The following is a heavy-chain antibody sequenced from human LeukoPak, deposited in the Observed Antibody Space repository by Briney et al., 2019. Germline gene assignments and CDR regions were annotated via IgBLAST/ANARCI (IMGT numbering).Heavy chain of an antibody. Sequence: SETLSLTCTVSNGSFSNHFWSWIRQPPGKGLEWIGYISYSGSAHYDPSLKSRVTISVDTSKNQFSLKLSSATAADTAVYYCASGVAVDPDTFDIWGLGTLVTVSS. J-gene: IGHJ3*02. D-gene: IGHD6-19*01. V-gene: IGHV4-59*08. CDR1: NGSFSNHF. CDR2: ISYSGSA. CDR3: ASGVAVDPDTFDI.